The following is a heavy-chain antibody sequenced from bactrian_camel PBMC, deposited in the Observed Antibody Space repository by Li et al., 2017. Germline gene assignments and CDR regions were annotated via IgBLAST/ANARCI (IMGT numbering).Heavy chain of an antibody. J-gene: IGHJ6*01. CDR2: ISGGGSAI. CDR1: GFTFSSYW. CDR3: AAEASYSGDLFGF. Sequence: QLVESGGGLVQPGASLRLSCAASGFTFSSYWMNWVRQAPGKGLEWVTSISGGGSAIYYADSVKGRFTISRDSAKNTVYLQMNSLKPEDTAMYYCAAEASYSGDLFGFWGQGTQVTVS. V-gene: IGHV3S25*01. D-gene: IGHD2*01.